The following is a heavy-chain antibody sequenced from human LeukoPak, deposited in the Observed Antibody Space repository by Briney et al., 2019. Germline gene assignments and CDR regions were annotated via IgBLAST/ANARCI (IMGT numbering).Heavy chain of an antibody. D-gene: IGHD1-14*01. CDR3: AKSSGSNPLDY. CDR2: IDPSDSYT. CDR1: GYSFTNYW. Sequence: PGGSLRLSCKGSGYSFTNYWINWVRQMPGKGLEWMGRIDPSDSYTNYSPSFQGHVTISTDKSINTAYVQWSSLKASDTAMYYCAKSSGSNPLDYWGQGSLVTVSS. V-gene: IGHV5-10-1*01. J-gene: IGHJ4*02.